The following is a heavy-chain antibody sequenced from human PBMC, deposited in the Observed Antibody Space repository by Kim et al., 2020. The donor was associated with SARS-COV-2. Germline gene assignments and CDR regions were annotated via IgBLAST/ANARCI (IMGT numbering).Heavy chain of an antibody. D-gene: IGHD1-26*01. V-gene: IGHV3-30*18. CDR1: GFTFSNYG. CDR2: ISYDGSNK. J-gene: IGHJ4*02. CDR3: AKDSSGSYFGYFDY. Sequence: GGSLRLSCAASGFTFSNYGIHWVRQAPGKGLEWVAVISYDGSNKYYADSVKGRFTMSRDNSKDTLFLQMNSLRAEDTAVYYCAKDSSGSYFGYFDYWGQGTLVTVCS.